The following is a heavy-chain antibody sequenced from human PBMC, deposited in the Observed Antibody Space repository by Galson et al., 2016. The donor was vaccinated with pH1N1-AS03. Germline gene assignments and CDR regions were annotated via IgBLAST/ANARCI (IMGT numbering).Heavy chain of an antibody. CDR1: GFTINKYG. CDR2: IWNDGGTT. Sequence: SLRLSCAASGFTINKYGMHWVRQAPGKGLEWVAIIWNDGGTTHYADSVKGRFTISRDNSKNTLYLQINSLRAEDTAVYYCVRDDDSSGYYPDSWGRGTQVTVSS. V-gene: IGHV3-33*01. D-gene: IGHD3-22*01. J-gene: IGHJ4*02. CDR3: VRDDDSSGYYPDS.